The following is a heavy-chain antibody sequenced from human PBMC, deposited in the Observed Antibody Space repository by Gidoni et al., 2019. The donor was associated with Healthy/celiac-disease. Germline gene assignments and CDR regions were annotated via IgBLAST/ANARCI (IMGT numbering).Heavy chain of an antibody. D-gene: IGHD2-15*01. CDR2: IYYSGST. J-gene: IGHJ4*02. CDR3: ARDPISGGSCSSCFDY. CDR1: GGSISSSSYY. Sequence: QLQLQESGPGLVKPSETLSLTCTVSGGSISSSSYYWGWLRQPPGKGLEWIGSIYYSGSTYYNPSLKSRVTISVDTSKNQFSLKLSSVTAADTAVYYCARDPISGGSCSSCFDYWGQGTLVTVSS. V-gene: IGHV4-39*07.